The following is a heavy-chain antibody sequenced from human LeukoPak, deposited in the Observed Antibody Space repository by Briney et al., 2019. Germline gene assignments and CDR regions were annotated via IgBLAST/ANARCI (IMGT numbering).Heavy chain of an antibody. CDR3: ATLYGSSSNYYYYYMDV. J-gene: IGHJ6*03. CDR2: FDPEDGET. D-gene: IGHD6-6*01. Sequence: ASVKVSCKVSGYTLTELSMHWVRQAPGKGLEWMGGFDPEDGETIYAQKFQGRVTMTEDTSTDTAYMELSSLRSEDTAVYYCATLYGSSSNYYYYYMDVWGKGTTVTVSS. V-gene: IGHV1-24*01. CDR1: GYTLTELS.